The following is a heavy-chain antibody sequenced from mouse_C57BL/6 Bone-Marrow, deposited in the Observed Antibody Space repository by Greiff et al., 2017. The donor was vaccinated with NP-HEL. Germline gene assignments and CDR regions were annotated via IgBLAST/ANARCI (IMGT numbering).Heavy chain of an antibody. CDR2: INPSSGYT. D-gene: IGHD1-3*01. CDR1: GYTFTSYW. V-gene: IGHV1-7*01. CDR3: AALITTAYYFDY. J-gene: IGHJ2*01. Sequence: VQLQQSGAELAKPGASVKLSCKASGYTFTSYWMHWVNQRPGQGLEWIGYINPSSGYTKYNQKFKDKATLTADKSSSTAYMQLSSLTYEDSAVYYCAALITTAYYFDYWGQGTTLTVSS.